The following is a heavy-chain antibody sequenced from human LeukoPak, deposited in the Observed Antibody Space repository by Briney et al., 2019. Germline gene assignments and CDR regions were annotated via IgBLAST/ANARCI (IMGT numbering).Heavy chain of an antibody. V-gene: IGHV3-15*01. J-gene: IGHJ4*02. CDR3: TTRGGSFSIFDY. Sequence: PGGSLRLSCAASGFTFSDAWMSWVRQAPGKGLKWVGRIKSKTDGGTTDYAAPVKGRFTISRDDSKNTLYLQMNSLKTEDTAVYYCTTRGGSFSIFDYWGQGTLVTVSS. CDR2: IKSKTDGGTT. CDR1: GFTFSDAW. D-gene: IGHD1-26*01.